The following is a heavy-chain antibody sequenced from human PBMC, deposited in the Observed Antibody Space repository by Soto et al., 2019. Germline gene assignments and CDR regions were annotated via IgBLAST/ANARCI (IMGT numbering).Heavy chain of an antibody. CDR1: GYTFTGHY. D-gene: IGHD5-12*01. CDR2: IGPESGAT. CDR3: GRGRSGQIVVFH. J-gene: IGHJ4*02. V-gene: IGHV1-2*02. Sequence: ASVKVSCKASGYTFTGHYIHWVRQAPEQGPEWMGEIGPESGATRYAQRFQGRVTMTRDMSITTVYMELNNLRPDDTAVYYCGRGRSGQIVVFHWGQGTPVTVS.